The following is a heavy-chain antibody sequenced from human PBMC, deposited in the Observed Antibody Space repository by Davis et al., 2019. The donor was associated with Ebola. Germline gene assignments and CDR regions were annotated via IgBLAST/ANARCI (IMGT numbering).Heavy chain of an antibody. CDR3: TQNGGDY. V-gene: IGHV4-59*04. D-gene: IGHD3-16*01. CDR2: IYYSGST. J-gene: IGHJ4*02. CDR1: GGSISSYY. Sequence: SETLSLTCTVSGGSISSYYWSWIRQPPGKGLEWIGYIYYSGSTYYNPSLKSRVTISVDTSKNQFSLKLSSVTAADTAVYYCTQNGGDYWGQGTLVTVSS.